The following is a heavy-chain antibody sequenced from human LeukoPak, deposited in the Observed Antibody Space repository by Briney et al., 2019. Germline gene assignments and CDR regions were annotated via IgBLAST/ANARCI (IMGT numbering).Heavy chain of an antibody. Sequence: PSETLSLTCAVYGESFDGYYWNWIRQSPGKGLEWIGHINHVGITNHNPSLKSRVTISVDTSKNQFTLKVRSVTAADTGVYFCARKGLRPLEWLSEYFFDYWGQGTLVSVAS. CDR3: ARKGLRPLEWLSEYFFDY. V-gene: IGHV4-34*01. J-gene: IGHJ4*02. CDR1: GESFDGYY. CDR2: INHVGIT. D-gene: IGHD3-3*01.